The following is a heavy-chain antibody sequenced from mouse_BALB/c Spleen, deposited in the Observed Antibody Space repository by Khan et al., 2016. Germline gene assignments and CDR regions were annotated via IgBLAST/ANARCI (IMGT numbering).Heavy chain of an antibody. CDR3: VRDTPFAY. CDR2: IRSKSNNYAT. V-gene: IGHV10S3*01. J-gene: IGHJ3*01. CDR1: GFTFNTNA. Sequence: EVQLVETGGGLVQPRGSLKLSCAASGFTFNTNAMNWVRQAPGKGLEWVSRIRSKSNNYATYYADSVKDRFTISRDDSQSMLYLQMNNLKPEDTAMYYCVRDTPFAYWGQGTLVTVSA.